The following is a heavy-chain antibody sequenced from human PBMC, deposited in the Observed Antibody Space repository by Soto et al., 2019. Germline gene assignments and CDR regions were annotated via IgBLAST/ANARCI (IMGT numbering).Heavy chain of an antibody. CDR2: IIPIFGTA. J-gene: IGHJ6*02. D-gene: IGHD2-15*01. CDR1: GSTFSSYA. V-gene: IGHV1-69*01. Sequence: QVQLVQSGAEVKKPGSSVKVSCKAPGSTFSSYAISWVRQAPGQGLEWMGGIIPIFGTAKYAQKFQGRVTITADESTSTAYMELSSLRSENTAVYYCARSQGGSSSLDIYYYYYYGMDVWGQGTTVTVSS. CDR3: ARSQGGSSSLDIYYYYYYGMDV.